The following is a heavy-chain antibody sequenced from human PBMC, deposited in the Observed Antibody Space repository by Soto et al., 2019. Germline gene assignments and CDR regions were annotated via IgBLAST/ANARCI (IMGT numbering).Heavy chain of an antibody. CDR1: GFTFSSYW. V-gene: IGHV3-7*01. D-gene: IGHD6-6*01. Sequence: GSLRLSCAASGFTFSSYWMSWVRQAPGKGLEWVANIKQDGSEKYYVDSVKGRFTISRDNAKNSLYLQMNSLRAEDTAVYYCARDRSSSGYYYYYYMDVWGKGTTVTVSS. J-gene: IGHJ6*03. CDR3: ARDRSSSGYYYYYYMDV. CDR2: IKQDGSEK.